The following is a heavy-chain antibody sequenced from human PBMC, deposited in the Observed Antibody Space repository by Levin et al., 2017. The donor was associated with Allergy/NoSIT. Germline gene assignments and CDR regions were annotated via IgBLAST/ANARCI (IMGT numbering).Heavy chain of an antibody. CDR2: IYPNSGVT. J-gene: IGHJ6*03. CDR3: ARSDYLGGRCSV. V-gene: IGHV1-2*06. D-gene: IGHD3-16*01. CDR1: GYTFSDYY. Sequence: ASVKVSCAASGYTFSDYYIHWVRQAPGQGLEWMGRIYPNSGVTDYAQKFRGRVTLTRDTSVSTAYMELTRLTSDDTAVYFCARSDYLGGRCSVWGNGTTVLVSS.